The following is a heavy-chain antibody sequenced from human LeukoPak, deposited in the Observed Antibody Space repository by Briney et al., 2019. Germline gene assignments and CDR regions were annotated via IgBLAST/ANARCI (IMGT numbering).Heavy chain of an antibody. CDR3: ARHVEYCSSTSCYRHNAFDI. Sequence: GESLKISCKGSGYSFTSYWISWVRQMPGKGLEWMGRIDPSDSYTNYSPSFQGHVTISADKSISTAYLQWSSLKAWDTAMYYCARHVEYCSSTSCYRHNAFDIWGQGTMVTVSS. J-gene: IGHJ3*02. CDR1: GYSFTSYW. CDR2: IDPSDSYT. V-gene: IGHV5-10-1*01. D-gene: IGHD2-2*01.